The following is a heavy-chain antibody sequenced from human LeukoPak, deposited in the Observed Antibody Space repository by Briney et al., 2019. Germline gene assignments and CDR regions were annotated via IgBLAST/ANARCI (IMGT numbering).Heavy chain of an antibody. V-gene: IGHV5-51*01. CDR1: GYSFTSHW. J-gene: IGHJ3*02. Sequence: GESLKISCKGSGYSFTSHWIGWVRQMPGKGLEWMGIIYPGDSDTRYSPSYQGQVTISADKSISTAYLQWSSLKASDTAVYYCASLRSYSDAFDIWGQGTMVTVSS. D-gene: IGHD2-21*01. CDR2: IYPGDSDT. CDR3: ASLRSYSDAFDI.